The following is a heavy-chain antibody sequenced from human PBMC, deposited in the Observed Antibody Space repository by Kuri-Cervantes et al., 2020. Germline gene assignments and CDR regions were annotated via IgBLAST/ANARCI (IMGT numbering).Heavy chain of an antibody. D-gene: IGHD2-2*01. CDR2: FIWVSKST. V-gene: IGHV3-43*01. J-gene: IGHJ4*02. CDR1: RFTFNSYI. Sequence: GGSLRLSCAASRFTFNSYIIYWVRQPPGKGLEWVSLFIWVSKSTYYTDSVKGRFTISRDNSKNTLYLQMSSLRAEDTAVYYCAKDLWEYQLLDTAFDYWGQGTLVTVSS. CDR3: AKDLWEYQLLDTAFDY.